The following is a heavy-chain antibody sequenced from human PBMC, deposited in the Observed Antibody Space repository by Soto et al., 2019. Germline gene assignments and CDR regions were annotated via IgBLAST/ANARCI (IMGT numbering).Heavy chain of an antibody. J-gene: IGHJ6*02. D-gene: IGHD3-10*01. Sequence: ASVKVSCKVSGYTLTELSMHWVRQAPGKGLEWMGGFDPEDGETIYAQKFQGRVTMTEDTSTDTAYMELSSLRSEDTAVYYCATAITMVRGVYWLSYYCYGMYFWGQGTTVPVSS. CDR2: FDPEDGET. V-gene: IGHV1-24*01. CDR3: ATAITMVRGVYWLSYYCYGMYF. CDR1: GYTLTELS.